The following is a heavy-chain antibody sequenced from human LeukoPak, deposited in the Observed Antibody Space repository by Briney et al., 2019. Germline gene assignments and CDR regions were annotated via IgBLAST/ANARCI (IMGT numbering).Heavy chain of an antibody. CDR2: IIPIFGTA. CDR3: ARDPSSGSDY. Sequence: SVKVSCKASGYTFTGYGLSWVRQAPGQGLEWMGGIIPIFGTANYAQKFQGRVTITADESTSTAYMELSSLRSEDTAVYYCARDPSSGSDYWGQGTLVTVSS. J-gene: IGHJ4*02. CDR1: GYTFTGYG. D-gene: IGHD6-19*01. V-gene: IGHV1-69*13.